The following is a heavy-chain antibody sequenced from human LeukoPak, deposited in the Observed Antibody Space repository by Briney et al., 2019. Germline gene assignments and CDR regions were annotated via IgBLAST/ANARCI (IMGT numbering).Heavy chain of an antibody. CDR2: IRYDGSNK. Sequence: PGGSLRLSCAASGFTFSTYDMHWVRQAPGKGLEWVAFIRYDGSNKYYAESVKGRFTISRDNSKSTLYLQINTLRPEDTAVSLPSGRDPFDPWGQGTLVTVSS. CDR3: SGRDPFDP. V-gene: IGHV3-30*02. CDR1: GFTFSTYD. J-gene: IGHJ5*02. D-gene: IGHD3-10*01.